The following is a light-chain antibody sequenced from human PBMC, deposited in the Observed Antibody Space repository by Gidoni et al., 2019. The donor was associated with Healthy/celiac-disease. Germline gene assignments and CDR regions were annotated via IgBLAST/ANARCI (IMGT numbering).Light chain of an antibody. J-gene: IGLJ2*01. V-gene: IGLV3-1*01. CDR3: QAWDSSTVV. CDR2: QES. Sequence: SYELPQPSSVSVSPGTTASITCSGDKLGDKYACWYQQKPGQSPVLVIYQESKRPSGIPERFSCSNSGNTATLAISGTQAMDESDYYCQAWDSSTVVFGGGTKLTVL. CDR1: KLGDKY.